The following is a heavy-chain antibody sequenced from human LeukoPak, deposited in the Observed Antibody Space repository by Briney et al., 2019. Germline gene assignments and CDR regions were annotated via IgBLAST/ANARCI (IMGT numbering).Heavy chain of an antibody. CDR2: ITYDGSDK. V-gene: IGHV3-30-3*01. CDR1: GFSFSTFA. J-gene: IGHJ5*02. D-gene: IGHD2-15*01. CDR3: ARDSGFLPYNWFDT. Sequence: QSGGSLRLSCAASGFSFSTFAMDWVRQAPGKGLEWVAVITYDGSDKYHADSVKGRFSISRDNSKNTLYLQMNSLRAEDTAVYYCARDSGFLPYNWFDTWGQGTLVTVSS.